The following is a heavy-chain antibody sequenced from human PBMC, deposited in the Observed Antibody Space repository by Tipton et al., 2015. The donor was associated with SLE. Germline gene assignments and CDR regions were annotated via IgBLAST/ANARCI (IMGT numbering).Heavy chain of an antibody. V-gene: IGHV4-34*01. Sequence: TLSLTCAVYGGSFSGYYWSWIRQPPGKGLEWIGEINHSGSTNYNPSLKSRVTISVDTSKNQFSLKLSSVTAADTAVYYCARSLAVTDAFDIWGQGTMDTVSS. CDR3: ARSLAVTDAFDI. J-gene: IGHJ3*02. CDR2: INHSGST. CDR1: GGSFSGYY. D-gene: IGHD6-6*01.